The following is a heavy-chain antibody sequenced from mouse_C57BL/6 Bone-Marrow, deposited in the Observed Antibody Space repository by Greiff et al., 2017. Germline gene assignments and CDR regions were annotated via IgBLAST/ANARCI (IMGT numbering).Heavy chain of an antibody. V-gene: IGHV1-82*01. CDR1: GYAFSSSW. CDR3: ARLVRNYYGSGDIDV. Sequence: QVQLQQSGPELVKPGASVKISCKASGYAFSSSWMNWVKQRPGKGLEWIGRIYPGDGDTNYNGKFMGKATLNADKSSSTAYMQLSSLTSEDSAVYCCARLVRNYYGSGDIDVLCAGTTITVSS. CDR2: IYPGDGDT. D-gene: IGHD1-1*01. J-gene: IGHJ1*01.